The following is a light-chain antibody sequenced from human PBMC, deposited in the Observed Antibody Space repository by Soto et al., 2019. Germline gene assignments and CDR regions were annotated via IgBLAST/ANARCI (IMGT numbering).Light chain of an antibody. CDR1: SGHGSYA. Sequence: QPVLTQSPSASASLGASVKLTCTLSSGHGSYAIAWHQQQPEKGPRYLMKVNSDGSHNKGDGIPDRFSGSSSGAERYLTISSLQSEDEADYYCQTWGTGIRVFGGGTKVTVL. V-gene: IGLV4-69*01. J-gene: IGLJ3*02. CDR3: QTWGTGIRV. CDR2: VNSDGSH.